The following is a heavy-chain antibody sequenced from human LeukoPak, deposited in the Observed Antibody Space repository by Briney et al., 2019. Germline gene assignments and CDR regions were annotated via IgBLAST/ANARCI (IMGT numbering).Heavy chain of an antibody. CDR3: ARRASGVDY. Sequence: GESLKISCKGSGYSFSTYWIGWVRQMPGKGLEWMGIIYPGDSDTRYSPSFQGQVTISADKSISTAYLQWSSLKASGTGIYYCARRASGVDYWGQGTLVTVSS. CDR2: IYPGDSDT. J-gene: IGHJ4*02. V-gene: IGHV5-51*01. D-gene: IGHD3-10*01. CDR1: GYSFSTYW.